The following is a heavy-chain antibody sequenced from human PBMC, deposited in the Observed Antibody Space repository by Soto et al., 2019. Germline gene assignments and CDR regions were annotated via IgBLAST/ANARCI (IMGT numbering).Heavy chain of an antibody. J-gene: IGHJ6*02. CDR2: IIPILGIE. CDR3: ARENPANYYGMDV. CDR1: GGTFSSYT. V-gene: IGHV1-69*08. Sequence: QVQLVQSGAEVKKPGSSVKVSCKASGGTFSSYTISWVRQAPGQGLEWMGRIIPILGIENYAQKFQGRVKINADKSQSTAYMELGSLRSGDTAVYYLARENPANYYGMDVWGQGTTVTVSS.